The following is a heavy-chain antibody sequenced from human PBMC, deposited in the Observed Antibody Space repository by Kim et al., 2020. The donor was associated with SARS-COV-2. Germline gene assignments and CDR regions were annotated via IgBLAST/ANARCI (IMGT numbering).Heavy chain of an antibody. CDR2: IYHSGST. CDR1: GGSISSSNW. J-gene: IGHJ3*02. D-gene: IGHD3-22*01. V-gene: IGHV4-4*02. Sequence: SETLSLTCAVSGGSISSSNWWSWVRQPPGKGLEWVGEIYHSGSTNYNPSLKSRVTISVDKSKNQFSLKLSSVTAADTAVYYCARDTHIYDSSGTDAFDIWGQGTMVTVSS. CDR3: ARDTHIYDSSGTDAFDI.